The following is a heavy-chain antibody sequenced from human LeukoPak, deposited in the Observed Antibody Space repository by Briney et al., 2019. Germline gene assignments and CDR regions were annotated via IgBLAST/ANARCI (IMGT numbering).Heavy chain of an antibody. CDR2: ISYDGSNK. J-gene: IGHJ4*02. CDR3: ARGEAYYYDSSGYS. D-gene: IGHD3-22*01. V-gene: IGHV3-30*04. Sequence: GGSLRLSCAASGFTFSSYAMHWVRQAPGKGLEWVAVISYDGSNKYYADSVKGRFTISRDNSKNTLYLQMNSLRAEDTAVYYCARGEAYYYDSSGYSWGQGTLVTASS. CDR1: GFTFSSYA.